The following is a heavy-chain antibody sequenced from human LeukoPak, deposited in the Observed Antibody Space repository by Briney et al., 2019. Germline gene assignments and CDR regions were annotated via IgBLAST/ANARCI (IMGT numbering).Heavy chain of an antibody. D-gene: IGHD2-2*02. J-gene: IGHJ3*02. Sequence: PGGSLRLSCAASAFTFDDYGMHWVRQVPGKGLEWVSGINWNSVSIGYADSVKGRFTISRDNAKNSLYLQMNSLRPEDTALYYCAIDSNTPLFSFDAFDIWGQGTMVTVSS. V-gene: IGHV3-9*01. CDR2: INWNSVSI. CDR1: AFTFDDYG. CDR3: AIDSNTPLFSFDAFDI.